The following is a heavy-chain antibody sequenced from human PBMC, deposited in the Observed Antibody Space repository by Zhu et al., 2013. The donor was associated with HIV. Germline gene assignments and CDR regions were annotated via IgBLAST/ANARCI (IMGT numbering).Heavy chain of an antibody. V-gene: IGHV1-2*02. Sequence: QVQLVQSGAEVKKPGASVKVSCKASGYTFTGYYMHWVRQAPGQGLEWMGWINPNSGGTNYAQKFQDRVTMTTDTSARTVYMEVSSLRSEDTAIYYCGRDSRISSGGAVSYYGLDIWGQGTTVTVSS. CDR3: GRDSRISSGGAVSYYGLDI. J-gene: IGHJ6*02. D-gene: IGHD3-10*01. CDR1: GYTFTGYY. CDR2: INPNSGGT.